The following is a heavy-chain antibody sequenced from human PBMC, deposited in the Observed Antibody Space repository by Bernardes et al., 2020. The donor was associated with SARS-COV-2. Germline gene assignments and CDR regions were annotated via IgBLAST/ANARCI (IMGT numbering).Heavy chain of an antibody. J-gene: IGHJ4*02. D-gene: IGHD2-8*01. CDR2: VSRSDRRGESSE. CDR3: AREDMNTNSFDY. Sequence: GGSLRLSCAASGFSFSDYYMSRIRQIPGKGLQWLAFVSRSDRRGESSESYADSVKGRFTISRDNAMNSLFLQMNSLSAADSAVYYCAREDMNTNSFDYWGQGTPVTVSS. V-gene: IGHV3-11*01. CDR1: GFSFSDYY.